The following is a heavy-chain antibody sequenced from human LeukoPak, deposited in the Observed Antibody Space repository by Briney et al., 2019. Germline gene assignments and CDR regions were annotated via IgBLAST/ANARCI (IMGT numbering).Heavy chain of an antibody. CDR3: ARRKGPYGSGTYSDS. CDR1: GFPFDDYG. J-gene: IGHJ4*02. Sequence: GGSLRLSCAASGFPFDDYGMSWVRLAPGKGLEGVSGVSWNGAYTEYADSVRGRFTISRDNAKKSLYLQMNSLRVDDTTLYYCARRKGPYGSGTYSDSWGQGTLVSVSS. D-gene: IGHD3-10*01. V-gene: IGHV3-20*04. CDR2: VSWNGAYT.